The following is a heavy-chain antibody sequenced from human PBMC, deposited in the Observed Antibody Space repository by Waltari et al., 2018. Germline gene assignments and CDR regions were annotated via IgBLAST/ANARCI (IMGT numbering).Heavy chain of an antibody. V-gene: IGHV3-74*01. CDR2: IHADGSAT. CDR3: ARGGHFDWLPIDS. CDR1: GFTFSSSW. J-gene: IGHJ4*02. D-gene: IGHD3-9*01. Sequence: EVQLVESGGGLVQPGGSLILSCAASGFTFSSSWMYWVRQAPGKGLVWVQRIHADGSATTYADSVMGRFTISRDNAKNTVFLQMNSLRAEDTAVYYCARGGHFDWLPIDSWGQGTLVTVSS.